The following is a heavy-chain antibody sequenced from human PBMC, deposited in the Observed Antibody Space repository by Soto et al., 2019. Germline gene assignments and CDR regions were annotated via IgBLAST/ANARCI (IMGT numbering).Heavy chain of an antibody. Sequence: PGGSLRLSCAASGFTFSSYAMSWVRQAPGKGLEWVSAISGSGGSTYYADSVKGRFTISRDNSKNTLYLQMNSLRAEDTAVYYCATDRSGSWYYYYYGMDVWGQGTTVTVSS. J-gene: IGHJ6*02. CDR1: GFTFSSYA. V-gene: IGHV3-23*01. CDR2: ISGSGGST. D-gene: IGHD6-13*01. CDR3: ATDRSGSWYYYYYGMDV.